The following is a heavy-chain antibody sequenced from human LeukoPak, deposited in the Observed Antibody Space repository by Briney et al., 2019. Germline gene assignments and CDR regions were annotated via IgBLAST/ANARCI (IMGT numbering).Heavy chain of an antibody. V-gene: IGHV4-39*07. CDR1: GGSISSSSYY. D-gene: IGHD3/OR15-3a*01. Sequence: SETLSLTCTVSGGSISSSSYYWGWILQPPGKGLECIGSIYYSGSTYYNPSLKSRVTISVDTSKNQFSLKLSSVTAADTAVYYCARGRGLVIGNWFDPWGQGTLVTVSS. CDR3: ARGRGLVIGNWFDP. CDR2: IYYSGST. J-gene: IGHJ5*02.